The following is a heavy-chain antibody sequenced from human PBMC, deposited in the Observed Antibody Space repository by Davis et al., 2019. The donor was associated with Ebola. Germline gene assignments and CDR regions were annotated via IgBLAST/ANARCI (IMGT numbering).Heavy chain of an antibody. V-gene: IGHV3-23*01. CDR3: AKAGHCGNYCSFDS. CDR1: GFTFSSYG. J-gene: IGHJ4*02. D-gene: IGHD1-26*01. Sequence: GESLKISCAASGFTFSSYGMHWVRQAPGKGLEWVSSIGGSGGSIYYADSVKGRFTISRDNSKNTLYLQMNSLRAEDTAVYYCAKAGHCGNYCSFDSWGQGTLVTVSS. CDR2: IGGSGGSI.